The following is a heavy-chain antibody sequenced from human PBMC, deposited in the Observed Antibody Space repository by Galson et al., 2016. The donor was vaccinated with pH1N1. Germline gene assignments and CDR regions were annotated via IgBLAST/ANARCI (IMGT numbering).Heavy chain of an antibody. J-gene: IGHJ4*02. Sequence: SLRLSCAASGFTFSTYSINWVRQAPGKGLEWVSSITGNSRYTFYADSGRGRFTISRDNAKTSLYLQMNSLRAEDTAVYDCARDRGIGLIHDYWGQGTLVIVSS. CDR1: GFTFSTYS. V-gene: IGHV3-21*01. CDR3: ARDRGIGLIHDY. CDR2: ITGNSRYT. D-gene: IGHD5-18*01.